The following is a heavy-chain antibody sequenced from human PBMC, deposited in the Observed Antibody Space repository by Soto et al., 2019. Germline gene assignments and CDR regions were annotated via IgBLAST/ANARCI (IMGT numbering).Heavy chain of an antibody. CDR2: IKQDGSEK. CDR3: ARDRSKYSGEELLFDY. Sequence: EVQLVESGGGLVQPGGSLRLSCAASGFTFSSYWMSWVRQAPGKGLEWVANIKQDGSEKYYVDSVKGRFTISRDNAKNSLYLQMHSVRAEDTAVYYCARDRSKYSGEELLFDYWGQGTRVTVS. V-gene: IGHV3-7*01. D-gene: IGHD5-12*01. J-gene: IGHJ4*02. CDR1: GFTFSSYW.